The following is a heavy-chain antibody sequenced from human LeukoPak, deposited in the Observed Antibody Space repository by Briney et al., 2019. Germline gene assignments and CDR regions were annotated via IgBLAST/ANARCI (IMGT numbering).Heavy chain of an antibody. CDR2: IYSGGRT. J-gene: IGHJ4*02. Sequence: GGSLRLSCAASGFSVSRNYMSWVRQAPGKGLEWVSVIYSGGRTYYADSVKGRFTISRDYSKNTLYLQMNSLRAEDTAVYYCARDIPVLWFRELPWGQGTLVTVSS. V-gene: IGHV3-66*01. D-gene: IGHD3-10*01. CDR3: ARDIPVLWFRELP. CDR1: GFSVSRNY.